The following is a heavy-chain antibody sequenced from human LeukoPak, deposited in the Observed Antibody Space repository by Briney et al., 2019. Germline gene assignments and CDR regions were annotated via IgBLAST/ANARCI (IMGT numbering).Heavy chain of an antibody. CDR1: GYTFTGYY. CDR2: INPNSGGT. V-gene: IGHV1-2*02. D-gene: IGHD3-10*01. CDR3: ARRRFGELLKRAFDP. J-gene: IGHJ5*02. Sequence: GASVKVSFKASGYTFTGYYMHWVRQAPGQGLEWMGWINPNSGGTNYAQKFQGRVTMTRDTSISTAYMELSRLRSDDTAVYYCARRRFGELLKRAFDPWGQGTLVTVSS.